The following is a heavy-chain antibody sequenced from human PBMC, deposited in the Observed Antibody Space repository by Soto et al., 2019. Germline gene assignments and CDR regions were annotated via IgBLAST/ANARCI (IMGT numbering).Heavy chain of an antibody. CDR3: ARDVGRITMVRGWKRLDY. Sequence: QVQLVQSGAEVKKPGASVKVSCKASGYTFTSYGISWVRQAPGQGLEWMGWISAYNGNTNYAQKLQGRVTMTTDTDPRTAYMEQRSLRTDEAAVYYWARDVGRITMVRGWKRLDYWGQGTLVTVSS. V-gene: IGHV1-18*01. D-gene: IGHD3-10*01. J-gene: IGHJ4*02. CDR1: GYTFTSYG. CDR2: ISAYNGNT.